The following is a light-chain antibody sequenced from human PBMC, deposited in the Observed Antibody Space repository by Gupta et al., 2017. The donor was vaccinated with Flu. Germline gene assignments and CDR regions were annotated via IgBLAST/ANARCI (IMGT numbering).Light chain of an antibody. CDR3: LQFNSYPFT. CDR2: AAS. Sequence: IQLTPSPSFLSASVGDRVTITCRASQGISSYLAWYQQKPGKAPKLLIYAASTLQSGVPSRFSGSGSGTEFTLTISSLQPEDFATYYCLQFNSYPFTFGHGTKVDIK. CDR1: QGISSY. J-gene: IGKJ3*01. V-gene: IGKV1-9*01.